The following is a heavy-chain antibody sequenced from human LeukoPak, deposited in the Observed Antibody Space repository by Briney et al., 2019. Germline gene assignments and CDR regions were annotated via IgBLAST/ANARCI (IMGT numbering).Heavy chain of an antibody. CDR1: GFTFSSYG. CDR2: IWYDGSNK. V-gene: IGHV3-33*06. CDR3: AKAGDVSGYYPAYYYYMDV. D-gene: IGHD3-22*01. J-gene: IGHJ6*03. Sequence: PGGSLRLSCAASGFTFSSYGVHWVRQAPGKGLEGVALIWYDGSNKYYADSVKGRFTISRDNSKNTLYLQMNSLRAEDTAVYYCAKAGDVSGYYPAYYYYMDVWAKGPRSPSP.